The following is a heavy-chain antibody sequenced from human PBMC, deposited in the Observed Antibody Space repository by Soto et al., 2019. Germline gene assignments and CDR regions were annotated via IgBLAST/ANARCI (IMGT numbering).Heavy chain of an antibody. V-gene: IGHV3-9*01. CDR2: ISWNSGSI. D-gene: IGHD5-18*01. CDR1: GFTFDDYA. CDR3: AKAVGSYGNFDY. Sequence: EVQLVESGGGLVQPGRSLRLSCGASGFTFDDYAMHWVRQAPGKGLEWVSGISWNSGSIGYADSVKGRFTISRDNAKNDLYLQMNRLRAEATALYYCAKAVGSYGNFDYWGQGTLVTVSS. J-gene: IGHJ4*02.